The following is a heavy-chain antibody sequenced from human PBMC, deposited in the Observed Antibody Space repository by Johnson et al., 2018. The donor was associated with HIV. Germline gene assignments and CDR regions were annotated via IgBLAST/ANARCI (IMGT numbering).Heavy chain of an antibody. CDR1: GFTFSNYG. V-gene: IGHV3-30*02. D-gene: IGHD1-26*01. CDR2: IRYDGSDK. Sequence: QVQLVESGGGVVQPGGSLRLSCAASGFTFSNYGMHWVRQAPGKGLEWVAFIRYDGSDKYYEDSVKGRFTVSRDNSKNTLYLQMNGRGPEDTAVYYCAKDGIDDLRAFDIWGQGTMVTVSS. CDR3: AKDGIDDLRAFDI. J-gene: IGHJ3*02.